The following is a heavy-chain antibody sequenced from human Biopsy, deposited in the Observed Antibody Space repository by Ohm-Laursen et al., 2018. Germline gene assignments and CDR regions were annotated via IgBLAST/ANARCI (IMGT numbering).Heavy chain of an antibody. CDR3: ARDRRGDSYMDV. J-gene: IGHJ6*02. CDR2: VYFTGST. Sequence: SKTLSLTCTVSGDSIRSYYWSWIRQTPEKGLEWIGHVYFTGSTNFNPSLKSRVTVSVDTSRVRFSLTLSSVTAADTAIYYCARDRRGDSYMDVWGQGTTVTVSS. V-gene: IGHV4-59*01. CDR1: GDSIRSYY. D-gene: IGHD2-15*01.